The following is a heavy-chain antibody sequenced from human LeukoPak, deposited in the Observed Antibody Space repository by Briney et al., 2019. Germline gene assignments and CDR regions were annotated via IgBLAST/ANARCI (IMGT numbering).Heavy chain of an antibody. D-gene: IGHD6-13*01. V-gene: IGHV3-7*01. CDR3: ARAPSSSWYLDY. CDR2: IKQDGSEK. CDR1: GFTFSSYG. J-gene: IGHJ4*02. Sequence: RTGGSLRLSCAASGFTFSSYGMSWVRQAPGKGLEWVANIKQDGSEKYYVDSVKGRFTISRDNAKNSLYLQMNSLRAEDTAVYYCARAPSSSWYLDYWGQGTLVTVSS.